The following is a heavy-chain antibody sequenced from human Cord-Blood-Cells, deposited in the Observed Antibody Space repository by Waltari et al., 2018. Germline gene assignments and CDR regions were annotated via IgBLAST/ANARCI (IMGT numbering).Heavy chain of an antibody. CDR1: GYTFTGYY. D-gene: IGHD3-22*01. V-gene: IGHV1-2*02. J-gene: IGHJ3*02. Sequence: QVQLVQSGAEVKKPGASVKVSCKASGYTFTGYYMHWVRQAPGQGLEWVGWINPNSGGTNDEQKFQGRGTMTRNTSISTAYMERSRLRSDDTAVYYCAREPFDSSGYYGAFDIWGQGTMVTVSS. CDR2: INPNSGGT. CDR3: AREPFDSSGYYGAFDI.